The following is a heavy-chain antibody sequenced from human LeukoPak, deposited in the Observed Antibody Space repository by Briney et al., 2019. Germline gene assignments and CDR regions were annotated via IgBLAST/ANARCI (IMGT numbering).Heavy chain of an antibody. J-gene: IGHJ6*02. CDR1: GFTFSSYA. CDR2: ISYDGSNK. Sequence: GGSLRLSCAASGFTFSSYAMHWVRQAPGKGLEWVAVISYDGSNKYYADSVKGRFTISRDNSKNKLYLQMNSLRAEDTAVYYCARDHPPGYYDSSGYLPYYYYYGMDVWGQGTTVTVSS. CDR3: ARDHPPGYYDSSGYLPYYYYYGMDV. V-gene: IGHV3-30-3*01. D-gene: IGHD3-22*01.